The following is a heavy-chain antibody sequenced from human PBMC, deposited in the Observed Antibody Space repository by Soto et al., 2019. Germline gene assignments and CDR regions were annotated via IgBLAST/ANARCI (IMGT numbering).Heavy chain of an antibody. V-gene: IGHV6-1*01. CDR1: GDSVSSNSAA. Sequence: SQTLSLTCAISGDSVSSNSAAWNWIRQSPSRGLEWLGRTYYRSKWLNEYAVSVKSRLTVNPDTFKNHLSLQLTSVTPEDTAVYYCARDPGYFYGLDVWGQGTTVTVSS. CDR3: ARDPGYFYGLDV. CDR2: TYYRSKWLN. J-gene: IGHJ6*02.